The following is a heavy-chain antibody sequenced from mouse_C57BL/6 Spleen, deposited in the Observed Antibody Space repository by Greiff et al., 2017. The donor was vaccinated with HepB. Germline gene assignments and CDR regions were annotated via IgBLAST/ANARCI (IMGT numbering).Heavy chain of an antibody. CDR1: GYTFTSYW. V-gene: IGHV1-74*01. CDR3: EIQSCYGGSYPFAY. Sequence: QVQLQQPGAELVKPGASVKVSCKASGYTFTSYWMHWVKQRPGQGLEWIGRIHPSDSDTNYNQKFKGKATLTVDKSSSTAYMQLSSLTSEDSAVYDCEIQSCYGGSYPFAYWGQGTLVTVSA. J-gene: IGHJ3*01. D-gene: IGHD1-1*01. CDR2: IHPSDSDT.